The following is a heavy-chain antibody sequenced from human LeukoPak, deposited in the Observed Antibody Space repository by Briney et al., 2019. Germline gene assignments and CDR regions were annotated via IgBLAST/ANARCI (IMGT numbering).Heavy chain of an antibody. Sequence: GGSLRLSCAASGFTFDDFGMSWVRQAPGKGLEWVSVIYSGGTTYYADSVKGRFTISRDNSKNTLYLQMNSLRAEDTAVYYCARGDTMVRGEDYWGQGTLVTVSS. J-gene: IGHJ4*02. D-gene: IGHD3-10*01. CDR2: IYSGGTT. CDR3: ARGDTMVRGEDY. V-gene: IGHV3-66*01. CDR1: GFTFDDFG.